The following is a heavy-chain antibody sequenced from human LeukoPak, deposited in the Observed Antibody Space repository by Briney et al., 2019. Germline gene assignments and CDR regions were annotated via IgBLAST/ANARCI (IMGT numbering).Heavy chain of an antibody. V-gene: IGHV3-23*01. CDR1: GFTFSSYA. J-gene: IGHJ5*02. CDR2: ISGSGGST. Sequence: GGSLRFSCAASGFTFSSYAMSGVRQAPGKGLEWVSAISGSGGSTYYADSVKGRFTISRDNSKNTLYLQMNSLRAEDTAVYYCAKGGSGWYEVGFDPWGQGTLVTVSS. CDR3: AKGGSGWYEVGFDP. D-gene: IGHD6-19*01.